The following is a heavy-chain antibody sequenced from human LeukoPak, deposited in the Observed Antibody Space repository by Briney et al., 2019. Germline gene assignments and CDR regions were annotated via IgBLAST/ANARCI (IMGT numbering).Heavy chain of an antibody. J-gene: IGHJ6*03. CDR3: ARANYGSGSYYIEYYYYYYMDV. Sequence: GGSPRLSCAASGFTFSSYWMHWVRQAPGKGLVWVSRINSDGSSTSYADSVKGRFTISRDNAKNTLYLQMNSLRAEDTAVYYCARANYGSGSYYIEYYYYYYMDVWGKGTTVTVSS. V-gene: IGHV3-74*01. CDR1: GFTFSSYW. CDR2: INSDGSST. D-gene: IGHD3-10*01.